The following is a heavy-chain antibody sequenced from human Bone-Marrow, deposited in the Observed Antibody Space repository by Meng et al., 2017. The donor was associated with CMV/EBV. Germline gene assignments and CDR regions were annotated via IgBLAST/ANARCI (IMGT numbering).Heavy chain of an antibody. CDR3: AKDLDIVVVPAAIPLGAFDI. CDR1: GFTFSSYS. V-gene: IGHV3-23*01. J-gene: IGHJ3*02. D-gene: IGHD2-2*01. CDR2: ISGSGGST. Sequence: GGSLRLSCAASGFTFSSYSMNWVRQAPGKGLEWVSAISGSGGSTYYADSVKGRFTISRDNSKDTLYLQMNSLRAEDTAVYYCAKDLDIVVVPAAIPLGAFDIWGQGTMVTVSS.